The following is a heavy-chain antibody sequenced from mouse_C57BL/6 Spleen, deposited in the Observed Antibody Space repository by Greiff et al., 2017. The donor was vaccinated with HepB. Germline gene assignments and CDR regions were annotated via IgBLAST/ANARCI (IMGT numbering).Heavy chain of an antibody. V-gene: IGHV1-81*01. Sequence: QVQLQQSGAELARPGASVKLSCKASGYTFTSYGISWVKQRTGQGLEWIGEIYPRSGNTYYTEKFKGKATLTADKSSSTAYMELRSLTSEDSAVYLCARRGVVEDYWGQGTTLTVSS. CDR1: GYTFTSYG. CDR3: ARRGVVEDY. CDR2: IYPRSGNT. J-gene: IGHJ2*01. D-gene: IGHD1-1*01.